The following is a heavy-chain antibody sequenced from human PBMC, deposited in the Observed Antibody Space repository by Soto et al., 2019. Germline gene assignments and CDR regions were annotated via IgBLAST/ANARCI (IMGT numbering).Heavy chain of an antibody. J-gene: IGHJ4*02. Sequence: QVQLQESGPGLVKPSETLSLTCTVSGGSIRTYHWTWTRQPPGKGLEWIGNIYNTGSTDYNPSLTSRVTTSVDTSKNQLSLKLRSVTAADTAVYYCARLGFCSTGVCYGDWGQGTLVTVSS. V-gene: IGHV4-59*08. CDR3: ARLGFCSTGVCYGD. CDR2: IYNTGST. D-gene: IGHD2-8*01. CDR1: GGSIRTYH.